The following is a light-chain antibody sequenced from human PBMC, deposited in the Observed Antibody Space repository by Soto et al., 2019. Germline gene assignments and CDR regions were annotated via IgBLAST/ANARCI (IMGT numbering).Light chain of an antibody. CDR3: QQYGSSPRT. CDR1: QSVSSSY. CDR2: GAS. J-gene: IGKJ1*01. V-gene: IGKV3-20*01. Sequence: EIVLTQPPGTLSLSPGERATLSCRASQSVSSSYLAWYQQKPGQAPRLLIYGASSRATGIPDRFSGSGSGTVFTLTISRLEPEDFAVYYCQQYGSSPRTFGQGTKVDIK.